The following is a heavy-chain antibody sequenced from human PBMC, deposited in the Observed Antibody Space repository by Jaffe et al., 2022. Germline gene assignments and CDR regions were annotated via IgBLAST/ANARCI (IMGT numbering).Heavy chain of an antibody. CDR1: GYSISSGYY. CDR3: ARHHSSSWYDNWFDP. V-gene: IGHV4-38-2*01. CDR2: IYHSGST. J-gene: IGHJ5*02. D-gene: IGHD6-13*01. Sequence: QVQLQESGPGLVKPSETLSLTCAVSGYSISSGYYWGWIRQPPGKGLEWIGSIYHSGSTYYNPSLKSRVTISVDTSKNQFSLKLSSVTAADTAVYYCARHHSSSWYDNWFDPWGQGTLVTVSS.